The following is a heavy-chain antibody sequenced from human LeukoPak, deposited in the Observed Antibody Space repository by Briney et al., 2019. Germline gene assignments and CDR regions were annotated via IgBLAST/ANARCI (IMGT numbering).Heavy chain of an antibody. CDR2: ISESGGTT. V-gene: IGHV3-23*01. J-gene: IGHJ5*02. Sequence: GGSLRLTCAASGFTFSSYAMNWVRQAPGKGLEWVSSISESGGTTDYADSVKGRFTVSRDISKNTLYLQMNSLRAEDTAVYYCAKDWAATGRRNWFDPWGQGTLVTVSS. D-gene: IGHD6-13*01. CDR3: AKDWAATGRRNWFDP. CDR1: GFTFSSYA.